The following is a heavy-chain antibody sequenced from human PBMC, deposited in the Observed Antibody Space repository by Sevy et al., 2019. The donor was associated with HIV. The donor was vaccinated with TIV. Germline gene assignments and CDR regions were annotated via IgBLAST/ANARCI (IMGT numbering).Heavy chain of an antibody. D-gene: IGHD2-15*01. CDR3: VTNSRYTSASTYYSAEGLFDP. Sequence: ASVKVSCKVSGYTLTELSMHWVRQAPGKGLEWMGGFDPEDGETVPAQKFQGRVTVTEDTSTDTAYMELSSLRSEDTAVYYCVTNSRYTSASTYYSAEGLFDPWGQGTLVTVSS. J-gene: IGHJ5*02. CDR2: FDPEDGET. CDR1: GYTLTELS. V-gene: IGHV1-24*01.